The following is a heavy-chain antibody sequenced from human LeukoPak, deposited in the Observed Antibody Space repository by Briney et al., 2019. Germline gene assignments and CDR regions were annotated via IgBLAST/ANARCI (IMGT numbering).Heavy chain of an antibody. CDR3: ARHHGGNYLKYYFDY. CDR2: IYYSGST. J-gene: IGHJ4*02. Sequence: SETLSLTCTVSGGSISSYYWSWIRQPPGMGLGWIGYIYYSGSTNYNPSLKSRVTISVDTSKNQFSLKLSSVTAADTAVYYCARHHGGNYLKYYFDYWGQGTLVTVSS. CDR1: GGSISSYY. V-gene: IGHV4-59*01. D-gene: IGHD4-23*01.